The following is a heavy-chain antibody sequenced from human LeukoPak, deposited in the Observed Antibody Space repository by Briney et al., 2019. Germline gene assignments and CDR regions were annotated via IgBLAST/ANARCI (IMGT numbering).Heavy chain of an antibody. J-gene: IGHJ3*01. Sequence: GRSLRLSCAASGFTFSSYGMHWVRQAPGKGLEWVAVIWYDGSNKYYADSVKGRFTISRDNSKNTLYLQMNSLRAEDTAVYYCARWNMELQRNASDFWGQGTVVTVSS. D-gene: IGHD1/OR15-1a*01. CDR1: GFTFSSYG. V-gene: IGHV3-33*01. CDR2: IWYDGSNK. CDR3: ARWNMELQRNASDF.